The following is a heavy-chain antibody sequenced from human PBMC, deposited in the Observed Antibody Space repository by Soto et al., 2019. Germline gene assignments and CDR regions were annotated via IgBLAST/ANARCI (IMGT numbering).Heavy chain of an antibody. V-gene: IGHV4-34*01. CDR3: ARGPPGYSYGYLSCYFDY. J-gene: IGHJ4*02. CDR1: EGSCVDYD. D-gene: IGHD5-18*01. Sequence: SQTLCLSWGVDEGSCVDYDVSWTRQPPGKGLEWIGEINHSGSTNYNPSLKSRVTISVDTSKNQFSLKLSSVTAADTAVYYCARGPPGYSYGYLSCYFDYWGQGTLVTVSS. CDR2: INHSGST.